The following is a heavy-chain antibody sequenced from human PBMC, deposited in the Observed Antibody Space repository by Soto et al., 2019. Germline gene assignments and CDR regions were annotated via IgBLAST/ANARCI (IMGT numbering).Heavy chain of an antibody. CDR1: GYTFTGYY. CDR3: ARVGSESYSSSSDDKGDYYGMDV. J-gene: IGHJ6*02. V-gene: IGHV1-2*04. Sequence: ASVKVCCKASGYTFTGYYMHWVRQAPGQGLEWMGWINPNSGGTNYAQKFQGWVTMTRDTSISTAYMELSRLRSDDTAVYYCARVGSESYSSSSDDKGDYYGMDVWGQGTTVTVSS. CDR2: INPNSGGT. D-gene: IGHD6-6*01.